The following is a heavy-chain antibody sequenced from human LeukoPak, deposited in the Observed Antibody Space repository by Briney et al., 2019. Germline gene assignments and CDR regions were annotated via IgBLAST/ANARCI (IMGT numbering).Heavy chain of an antibody. CDR1: GFTFSSYW. V-gene: IGHV3-7*01. CDR2: IKQDGSEK. D-gene: IGHD6-13*01. Sequence: GGSLRLSCAASGFTFSSYWMSWVRQAPGKGLEWVANIKQDGSEKYYVDSVKGRFTISRDNAKNSLYLQMNSLRAEDTAVYYCAGPSPHIAAAGTLGYWGQGTLVTVSS. CDR3: AGPSPHIAAAGTLGY. J-gene: IGHJ4*02.